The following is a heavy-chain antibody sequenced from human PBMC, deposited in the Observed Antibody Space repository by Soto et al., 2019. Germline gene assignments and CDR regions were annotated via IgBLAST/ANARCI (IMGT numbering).Heavy chain of an antibody. D-gene: IGHD1-26*01. CDR2: FSGSGTNT. Sequence: GGSLRLSCAASGFTFSSYAMSWVRQAPGKGLEWVSAFSGSGTNTYYADSVKGRFTISRDNSKNTLYLQMNSLRAEDTAVYYCSKDSRGGTYSQPDYWGQGTLVSVSS. V-gene: IGHV3-23*01. J-gene: IGHJ4*02. CDR1: GFTFSSYA. CDR3: SKDSRGGTYSQPDY.